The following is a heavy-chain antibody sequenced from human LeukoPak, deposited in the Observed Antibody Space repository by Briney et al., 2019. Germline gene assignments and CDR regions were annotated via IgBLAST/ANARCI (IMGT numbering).Heavy chain of an antibody. J-gene: IGHJ4*02. Sequence: GGSVKVSCKASGYTFTGYYMHWVRQAPGQGLEWMGRINPNSGGTNYAQKFQGRVTMTRDTSISTAYMELSRLRSDDTAVYYCARDVGTYYYDSSGYLFDYWGQGTLVTVSS. D-gene: IGHD3-22*01. V-gene: IGHV1-2*06. CDR2: INPNSGGT. CDR1: GYTFTGYY. CDR3: ARDVGTYYYDSSGYLFDY.